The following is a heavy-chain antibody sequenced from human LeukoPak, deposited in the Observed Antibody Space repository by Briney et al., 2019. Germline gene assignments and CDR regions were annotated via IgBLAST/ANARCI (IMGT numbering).Heavy chain of an antibody. D-gene: IGHD1-26*01. J-gene: IGHJ6*02. CDR3: ARRLGGPDRYYYYGMDV. CDR2: IYSGGST. CDR1: GFTVSSNY. Sequence: PGGSLRLSCAASGFTVSSNYMSWVRQAPGRGLEWVSVIYSGGSTYYADPVKGRFTISRDNSKNTLYLQMNSLRAEDTAVYYCARRLGGPDRYYYYGMDVWGQGTTVTVSS. V-gene: IGHV3-53*01.